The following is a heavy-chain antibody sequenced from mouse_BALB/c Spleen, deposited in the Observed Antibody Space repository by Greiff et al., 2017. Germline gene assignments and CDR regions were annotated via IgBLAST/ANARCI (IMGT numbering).Heavy chain of an antibody. CDR3: ARRALITTVVATDYYAMDY. Sequence: DVKLVESGPGLVKPSQSLSLTCTVTGYSITSDYAWNWIRQFPGNKLEWMGYISYSGSTSYNPSLKSRISITRDTSKNQFFLQLNSVTTEDTATYYCARRALITTVVATDYYAMDYWGQGTSVTVSS. D-gene: IGHD1-1*01. CDR2: ISYSGST. V-gene: IGHV3-2*02. CDR1: GYSITSDYA. J-gene: IGHJ4*01.